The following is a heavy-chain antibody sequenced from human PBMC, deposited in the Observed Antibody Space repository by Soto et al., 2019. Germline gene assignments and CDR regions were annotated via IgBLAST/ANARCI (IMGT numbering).Heavy chain of an antibody. J-gene: IGHJ6*02. V-gene: IGHV4-39*01. CDR2: IYYSGST. D-gene: IGHD6-13*01. CDR3: ASSNIAAAGFYYYGMDV. Sequence: SETLSLTCTVSGGSISSSSYYWGWIRQPPGKGLEWIGSIYYSGSTFYNPSLKSRVTISVDTSKNQFSLKLSSVTAADTAVYYCASSNIAAAGFYYYGMDVWGRGTTVTVSS. CDR1: GGSISSSSYY.